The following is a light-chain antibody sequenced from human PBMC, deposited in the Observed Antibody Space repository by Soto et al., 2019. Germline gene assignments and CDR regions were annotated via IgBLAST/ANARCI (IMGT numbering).Light chain of an antibody. CDR2: AAS. CDR3: LQDHNYLT. V-gene: IGKV1-6*01. CDR1: QDIRNH. Sequence: AIQMTQSPASLSASEGDRVTITCRASQDIRNHLAWYQQKPGKAPELMIYAASTLQNGVPSRFSGSGFGTDFTLTISPLQPEDFATYYCLQDHNYLTFGPGTKVDFK. J-gene: IGKJ3*01.